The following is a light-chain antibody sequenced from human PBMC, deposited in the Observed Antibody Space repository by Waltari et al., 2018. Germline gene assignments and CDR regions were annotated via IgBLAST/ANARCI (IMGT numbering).Light chain of an antibody. J-gene: IGLJ1*01. Sequence: QSALTQAASVSGSLGQSITIPCTGTSRHIGSYRFVSWYQHLPGKPPSLTIYEVKKRPSGVSDRISGSKSGITASLTISGLQAEDEADYYCCSYAGSQTPYVFGTGTKVTVL. CDR2: EVK. CDR1: SRHIGSYRF. CDR3: CSYAGSQTPYV. V-gene: IGLV2-23*02.